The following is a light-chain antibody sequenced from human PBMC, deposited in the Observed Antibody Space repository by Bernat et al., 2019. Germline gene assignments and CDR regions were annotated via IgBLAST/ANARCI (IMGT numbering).Light chain of an antibody. V-gene: IGLV1-47*01. J-gene: IGLJ1*01. CDR1: SSNIGSNY. Sequence: QSVLTQSPSASGTPGQRVTISCSGSSSNIGSNYVYWYQQLPGTAPKLLIYRNNQRPSGVPDRFSGSKSGTSASLAISGLRSEDEADYYCAAWDDSSYVFGTGTKVTVL. CDR3: AAWDDSSYV. CDR2: RNN.